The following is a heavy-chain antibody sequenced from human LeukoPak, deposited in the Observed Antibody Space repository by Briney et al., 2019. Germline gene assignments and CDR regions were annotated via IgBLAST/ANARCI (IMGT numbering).Heavy chain of an antibody. D-gene: IGHD1-14*01. CDR2: IYYSGNT. CDR3: ARTPASWYFFDY. CDR1: GGSISSSSYY. Sequence: SETLSLTCTVSGGSISSSSYYWGWIRQPPGKGLEWIGSIYYSGNTYYNASLKSRVTISIDTSSNQFSLKLSSVTAADTAVYYCARTPASWYFFDYWGQGTLVTVSS. V-gene: IGHV4-39*07. J-gene: IGHJ4*02.